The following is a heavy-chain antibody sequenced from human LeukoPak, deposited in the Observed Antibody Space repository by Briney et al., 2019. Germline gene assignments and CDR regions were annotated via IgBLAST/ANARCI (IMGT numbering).Heavy chain of an antibody. J-gene: IGHJ6*02. CDR1: GFTFSSYW. CDR2: IKQDGSEK. D-gene: IGHD3-3*01. Sequence: GGSLRLSCAASGFTFSSYWMSWVRQAPGKGLEWVANIKQDGSEKYYVDSVKGRFTISRDNAKDSLCLQMNSLRAEDTAVYYCAREIRFLEWSNYHYGMDVWGQGTTVTVSS. CDR3: AREIRFLEWSNYHYGMDV. V-gene: IGHV3-7*03.